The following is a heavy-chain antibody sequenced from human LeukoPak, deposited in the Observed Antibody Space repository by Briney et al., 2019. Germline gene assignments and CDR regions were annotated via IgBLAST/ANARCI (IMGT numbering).Heavy chain of an antibody. J-gene: IGHJ4*02. CDR3: ARGDDSSGYPSYYFDY. V-gene: IGHV4-59*12. CDR2: IYYSGST. D-gene: IGHD3-22*01. Sequence: SETLSLTCTASGGSISSYYWSWIRQPPGKGLEWIGYIYYSGSTSYNASLKSRVTISVDTSKNQFSLQLNSVTPEDTAVYYCARGDDSSGYPSYYFDYWGQGTLVTVSS. CDR1: GGSISSYY.